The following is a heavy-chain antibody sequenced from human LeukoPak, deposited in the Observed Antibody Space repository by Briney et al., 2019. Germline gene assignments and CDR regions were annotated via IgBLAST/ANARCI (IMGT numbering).Heavy chain of an antibody. CDR3: ARNSYSSGSGEEY. D-gene: IGHD6-19*01. J-gene: IGHJ4*02. Sequence: GGSLRLSCVASGFTFSSFSMNWVRQAPGKGLEWVSYISSSRSTIYYADSVKGRFTISRDNAKDSLYLQMNSLRADDTAVYYCARNSYSSGSGEEYWGQGTLVTVSS. CDR1: GFTFSSFS. CDR2: ISSSRSTI. V-gene: IGHV3-48*01.